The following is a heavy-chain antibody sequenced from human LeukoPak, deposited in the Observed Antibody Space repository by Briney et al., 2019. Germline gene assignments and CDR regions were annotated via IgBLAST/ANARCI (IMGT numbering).Heavy chain of an antibody. CDR2: ISHDGGTK. D-gene: IGHD1-26*01. CDR3: ARARGRWHLLPLDF. V-gene: IGHV3-30*04. J-gene: IGHJ4*02. Sequence: GGSLSLSCAASGFSFSNFAIHWVRQAPGKGLEWLAVISHDGGTKHYADSVKGRFTISRDNSNNSLSLQMNSLSAEDTAVYYCARARGRWHLLPLDFWGQGTLVTVSS. CDR1: GFSFSNFA.